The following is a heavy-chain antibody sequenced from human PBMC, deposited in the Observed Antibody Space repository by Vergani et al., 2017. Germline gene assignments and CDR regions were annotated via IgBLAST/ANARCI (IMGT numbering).Heavy chain of an antibody. CDR3: AKEGGGYCSGGTCYPEY. V-gene: IGHV3-30*02. D-gene: IGHD2-15*01. J-gene: IGHJ4*02. CDR1: GFTFNSYG. CDR2: IRSDESRR. Sequence: QVQLVESGGGVVQPGGSLRLSCAASGFTFNSYGMHWVRQAPAQGLEWVASIRSDESRRYYGDSMEGPFTISRDNSKNTLYLQMKSLRPEDTAVYYCAKEGGGYCSGGTCYPEYWGQGTLVIVSS.